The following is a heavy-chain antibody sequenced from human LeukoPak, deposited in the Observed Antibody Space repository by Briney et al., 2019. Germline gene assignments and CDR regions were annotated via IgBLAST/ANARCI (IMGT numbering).Heavy chain of an antibody. Sequence: ASVKVSCKASGYTFTGYYIHWVRQAPGQGLEWMAWINPNSGGTDFAQRFQGRVTMTRDTSISTAYMELSSLRSDDTAVYYCARGGGYCSSASCYTGIIRGWFDPWGQGTLVTVSS. CDR1: GYTFTGYY. J-gene: IGHJ5*02. CDR3: ARGGGYCSSASCYTGIIRGWFDP. D-gene: IGHD2-2*02. CDR2: INPNSGGT. V-gene: IGHV1-2*02.